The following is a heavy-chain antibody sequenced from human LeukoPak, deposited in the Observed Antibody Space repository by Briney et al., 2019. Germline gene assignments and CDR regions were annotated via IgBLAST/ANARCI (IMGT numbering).Heavy chain of an antibody. Sequence: PRASLKLSCSASGFTFRSYGINWVRQASGQGLEYIGWISGYNGNTNYAETVQGRVTMTTDKSKSTAYMQLRSLRSDDTAVYYCARDYSRNPNWFDPWGQGTLVTVSS. CDR2: ISGYNGNT. V-gene: IGHV1-18*04. CDR1: GFTFRSYG. CDR3: ARDYSRNPNWFDP. D-gene: IGHD6-13*01. J-gene: IGHJ5*02.